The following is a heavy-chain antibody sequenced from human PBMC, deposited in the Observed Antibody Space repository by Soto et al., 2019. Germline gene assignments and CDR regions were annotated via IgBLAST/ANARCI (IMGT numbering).Heavy chain of an antibody. CDR1: GYTFTGYY. J-gene: IGHJ4*02. CDR2: INPNSGGT. CDR3: ARDLGGKDYYGSGSYYYYFDY. Sequence: QVQLVQSGAEVKKPGASVKVSCKASGYTFTGYYMHWVRQAPGQGLEWMGWINPNSGGTNYAQKFQGRVTMTRDTSISTAYMELSRLRSDDTAVYYCARDLGGKDYYGSGSYYYYFDYWGQGTLVTVSS. V-gene: IGHV1-2*02. D-gene: IGHD3-10*01.